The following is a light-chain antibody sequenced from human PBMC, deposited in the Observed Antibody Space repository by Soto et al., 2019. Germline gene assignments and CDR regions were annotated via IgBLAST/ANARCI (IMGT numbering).Light chain of an antibody. J-gene: IGLJ1*01. Sequence: QSVLTQPASVSGSPGQSITISCTGTSSDVGGYNYVSWYQPQSGKAPKLMIHEVSNRPSGVSNRFSGSKSGNTASLTISGLQAEDEADYYCSSYTSSRAYVFGIGTKVTVL. CDR2: EVS. V-gene: IGLV2-14*01. CDR1: SSDVGGYNY. CDR3: SSYTSSRAYV.